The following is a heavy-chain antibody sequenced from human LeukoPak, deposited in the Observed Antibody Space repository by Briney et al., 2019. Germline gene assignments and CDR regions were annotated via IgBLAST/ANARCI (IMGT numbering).Heavy chain of an antibody. V-gene: IGHV3-23*01. CDR1: GFTFSSYA. J-gene: IGHJ3*02. CDR2: ISGSGGST. CDR3: AKDQGTVVVVAAFPVTAIPPAAFDI. Sequence: GGSLRLSCAASGFTFSSYAMSWVRQAPGKGLEWVSAISGSGGSTYYADSVKGRFTISRDNSKNTLYLQMNSLRAEDTAVYYCAKDQGTVVVVAAFPVTAIPPAAFDIWGQGTMVTVSS. D-gene: IGHD2-15*01.